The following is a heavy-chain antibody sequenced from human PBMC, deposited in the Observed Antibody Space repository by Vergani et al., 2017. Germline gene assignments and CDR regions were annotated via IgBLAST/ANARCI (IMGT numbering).Heavy chain of an antibody. D-gene: IGHD4-11*01. Sequence: QVQLQQWGAGLLKPSQTLSLTCTVSGGSISSGGYYWSWIRQHPGKGLEWIGEINHSGSTNYNPSLKSRVTISVDTSKNQFSLKLSSVTAADTAVYYCARVVMTKGPGDVWGKGTTVTVSS. CDR2: INHSGST. CDR3: ARVVMTKGPGDV. V-gene: IGHV4-34*01. J-gene: IGHJ6*04. CDR1: GGSISSGGYY.